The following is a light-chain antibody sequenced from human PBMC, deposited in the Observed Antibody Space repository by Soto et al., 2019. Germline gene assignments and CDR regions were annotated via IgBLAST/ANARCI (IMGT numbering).Light chain of an antibody. CDR2: DVS. CDR1: SSDIGGYDY. CDR3: SSYTSNIAYKYV. Sequence: QSALTQPASVSGSPGQSITISCTGTSSDIGGYDYVSWYQQNPSKAPKLIIYDVSNRPSGVSNRFSGSKSAYTASLTISGLQAEDEADYYCSSYTSNIAYKYVFGTGTKVTVL. V-gene: IGLV2-14*01. J-gene: IGLJ1*01.